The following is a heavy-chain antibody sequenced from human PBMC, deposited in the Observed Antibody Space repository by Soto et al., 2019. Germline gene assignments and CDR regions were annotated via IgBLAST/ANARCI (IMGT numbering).Heavy chain of an antibody. V-gene: IGHV3-53*01. D-gene: IGHD3-10*01. J-gene: IGHJ4*02. CDR2: IYSTGTT. CDR3: AKDGRGSGSHYNSFGY. CDR1: GFTVGYNY. Sequence: EVQLVESGGGLIQPGGSLKLSCAASGFTVGYNYMSWVRQAPGKGLEWVSLIYSTGTTKYADSVKGRFTDSRDNAKNTLYLQMNSLRAEDTAVDYCAKDGRGSGSHYNSFGYWGQGTLVTVSS.